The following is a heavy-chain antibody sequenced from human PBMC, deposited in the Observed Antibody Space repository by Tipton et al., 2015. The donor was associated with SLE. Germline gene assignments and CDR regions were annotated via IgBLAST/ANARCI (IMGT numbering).Heavy chain of an antibody. D-gene: IGHD3-10*01. CDR3: AREISGGETY. CDR2: IFYTGNT. V-gene: IGHV4-39*02. J-gene: IGHJ4*02. CDR1: GGSIASSSYY. Sequence: TLSLTCTVSGGSIASSSYYWAWIRQPPGKGLEWVGSIFYTGNTYYNPSPKSPVSISVDTSKNQFSLKVTYVTAADTAVYYCAREISGGETYWGQGTLVTVSS.